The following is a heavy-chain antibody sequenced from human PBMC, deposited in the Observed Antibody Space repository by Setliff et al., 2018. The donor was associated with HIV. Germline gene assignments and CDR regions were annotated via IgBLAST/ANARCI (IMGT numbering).Heavy chain of an antibody. CDR3: ARAGGLRMDRGVVSDY. V-gene: IGHV1-8*02. CDR2: INPNSGNT. Sequence: ASVKVSCKASGYTFTGYYMHWVRQAPGQGLEWMGRINPNSGNTGYAQKFQGRLTMTRNTSISTAYMELSGLISEDAAVYYCARAGGLRMDRGVVSDYWGQGTQVTVSS. J-gene: IGHJ4*02. D-gene: IGHD3-10*01. CDR1: GYTFTGYY.